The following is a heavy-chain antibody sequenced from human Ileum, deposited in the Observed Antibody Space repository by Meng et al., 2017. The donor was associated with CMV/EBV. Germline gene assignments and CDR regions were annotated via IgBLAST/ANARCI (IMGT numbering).Heavy chain of an antibody. D-gene: IGHD3-3*01. J-gene: IGHJ4*02. CDR1: GFTFSTYA. V-gene: IGHV3-23*01. CDR2: ISGGGGST. CDR3: AKEGDFLRFLEWQY. Sequence: GESLKISCAASGFTFSTYAMSWVRQAPGKGLEWVSGISGGGGSTYYADSVKGRFTISRDNSKNKLYLKMNNLRAEDTAVYYCAKEGDFLRFLEWQYWGQGTLVTVSS.